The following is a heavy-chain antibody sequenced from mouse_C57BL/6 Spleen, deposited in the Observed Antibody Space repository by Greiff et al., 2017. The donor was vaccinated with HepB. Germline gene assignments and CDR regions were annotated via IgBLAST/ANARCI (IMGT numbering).Heavy chain of an antibody. V-gene: IGHV1-64*01. D-gene: IGHD2-4*01. CDR3: ASYDYGRDFDY. CDR2: IHPNSGST. CDR1: GYTFTSYW. Sequence: QVQLQQPGAELVKPGASVKLSCKASGYTFTSYWMHWVKQRPGQGLEWIGMIHPNSGSTNYNEKFKSKATLTVDKSSSTAYMQLSSLTSEDSAVDYCASYDYGRDFDYWGQGTTLTVSS. J-gene: IGHJ2*01.